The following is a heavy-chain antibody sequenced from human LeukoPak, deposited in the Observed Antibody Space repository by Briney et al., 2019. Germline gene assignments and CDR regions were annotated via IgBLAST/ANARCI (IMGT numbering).Heavy chain of an antibody. CDR1: GFSVSRNY. CDR3: ATRGLAGYYYGMDV. Sequence: GGSLRLSCAASGFSVSRNYMSWARLAPGKGLEWVSIISSGGSTHYADSVRGRFAISRDNSKNTVSLQMNSLRAEDTAVYYCATRGLAGYYYGMDVWGQGTTVTVSS. CDR2: ISSGGST. V-gene: IGHV3-66*01. J-gene: IGHJ6*02. D-gene: IGHD3/OR15-3a*01.